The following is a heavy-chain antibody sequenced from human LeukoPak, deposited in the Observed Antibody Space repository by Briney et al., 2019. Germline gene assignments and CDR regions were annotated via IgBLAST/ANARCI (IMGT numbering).Heavy chain of an antibody. Sequence: GASVKVSCKASGGTFSSYAISWVRQAPGKGLEWMGGFDPEDGETIYAQMFQGRVTMTEDTSTDTAYMELSSLRSEDTAVYYCAAVKTYCYDTSGYYFPLNAFDIWGQGTMVTVSS. V-gene: IGHV1-24*01. CDR2: FDPEDGET. D-gene: IGHD3-22*01. CDR3: AAVKTYCYDTSGYYFPLNAFDI. J-gene: IGHJ3*02. CDR1: GGTFSSYA.